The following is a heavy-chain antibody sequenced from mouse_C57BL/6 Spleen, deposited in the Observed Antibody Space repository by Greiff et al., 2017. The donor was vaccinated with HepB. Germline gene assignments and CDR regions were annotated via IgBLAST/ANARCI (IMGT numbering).Heavy chain of an antibody. Sequence: DVKLVESGGGLVKPGGSLKLSCAASGFTFSSYAMSWVRQTPEKRLEWVATISDGGSYTYYPDNVKGRFTISRDNAKNNLYLQMSHLKSEDTAMYYCARDYYGSFPPFAYWGQGTLVTVSA. D-gene: IGHD1-1*01. CDR3: ARDYYGSFPPFAY. CDR1: GFTFSSYA. V-gene: IGHV5-4*03. J-gene: IGHJ3*01. CDR2: ISDGGSYT.